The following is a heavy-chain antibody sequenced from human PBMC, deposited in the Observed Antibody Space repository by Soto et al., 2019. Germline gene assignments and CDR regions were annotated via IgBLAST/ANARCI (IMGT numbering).Heavy chain of an antibody. CDR1: GYSFTSYW. V-gene: IGHV5-10-1*01. J-gene: IGHJ6*02. CDR2: IDPSDSYT. D-gene: IGHD3-10*01. Sequence: PGESLKISCKGSGYSFTSYWISWVRQMPGKGLEWMGRIDPSDSYTNYSPSFQGHVTISADKSISTAYLQWSSLKASDTAMYYCASTYYYGSGSYYPSVWGQGTTVTVSS. CDR3: ASTYYYGSGSYYPSV.